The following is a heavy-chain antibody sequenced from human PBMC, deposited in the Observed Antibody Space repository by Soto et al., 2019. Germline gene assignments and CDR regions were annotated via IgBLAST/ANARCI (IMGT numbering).Heavy chain of an antibody. CDR1: GYSFTSYW. CDR3: ASTIVDDHGMDV. Sequence: GESLKISCKGSGYSFTSYWISWVRQMPGKGLEWMGRIDPSDSYTNYSPSFQGHVTISADESISTAYLQWSSLKASDTAMYYCASTIVDDHGMDVWGQGTTVTVSS. J-gene: IGHJ6*02. V-gene: IGHV5-10-1*01. D-gene: IGHD1-26*01. CDR2: IDPSDSYT.